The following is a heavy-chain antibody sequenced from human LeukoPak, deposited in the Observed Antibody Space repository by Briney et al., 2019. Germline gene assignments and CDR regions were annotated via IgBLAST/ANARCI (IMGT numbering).Heavy chain of an antibody. CDR3: ARHQWVPAFDI. D-gene: IGHD1-26*01. CDR2: MHYTGST. J-gene: IGHJ3*02. CDR1: GFTFTTYTYS. Sequence: GSLRLSCAASGFTFTTYTYSMNWIRQPPGKGLEWIGYMHYTGSTNYNPSLKSRVTISIDTSKNQFSLKLSSVTASDTAVYYCARHQWVPAFDIWGQGTMVTVSS. V-gene: IGHV4-59*08.